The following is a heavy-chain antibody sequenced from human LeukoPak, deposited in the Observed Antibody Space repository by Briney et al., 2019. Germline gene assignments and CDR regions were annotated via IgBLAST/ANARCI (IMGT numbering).Heavy chain of an antibody. CDR1: GFTFSSYW. D-gene: IGHD4/OR15-4a*01. J-gene: IGHJ4*02. Sequence: PGGSLRLSCAASGFTFSSYWIHWVRQAPGKGLVWVSRISNDGSTIDYADSVRGRFTISRDNSKNTLYLQMNSLRAEDTAVYYCARDVDYANPRHDYWGQGTLVTVSS. CDR3: ARDVDYANPRHDY. CDR2: ISNDGSTI. V-gene: IGHV3-74*01.